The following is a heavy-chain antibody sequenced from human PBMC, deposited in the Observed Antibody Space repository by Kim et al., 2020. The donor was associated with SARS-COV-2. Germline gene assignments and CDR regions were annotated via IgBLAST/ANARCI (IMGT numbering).Heavy chain of an antibody. Sequence: KAHNSATTYGASVKGRFTISRDESKNTAYLQMNSLKTEDTAVYYCTSLITAWGQGTLVTVSS. V-gene: IGHV3-73*01. J-gene: IGHJ4*02. CDR2: KAHNSAT. D-gene: IGHD6-25*01. CDR3: TSLITA.